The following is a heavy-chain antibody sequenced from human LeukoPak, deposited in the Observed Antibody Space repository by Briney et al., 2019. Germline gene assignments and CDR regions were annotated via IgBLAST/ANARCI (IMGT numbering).Heavy chain of an antibody. V-gene: IGHV3-33*01. Sequence: PGRSLRLSCAASGFTFSSDGMRWVRQAPGKGLEWVAVIWYDGSNKYYADSVKGRFTISRDNSKNTLYLQMNSLRAEDTAVYYYERGAWGAAADPYYYYGMDVWGQGTTVTVSS. J-gene: IGHJ6*02. D-gene: IGHD6-13*01. CDR3: ERGAWGAAADPYYYYGMDV. CDR2: IWYDGSNK. CDR1: GFTFSSDG.